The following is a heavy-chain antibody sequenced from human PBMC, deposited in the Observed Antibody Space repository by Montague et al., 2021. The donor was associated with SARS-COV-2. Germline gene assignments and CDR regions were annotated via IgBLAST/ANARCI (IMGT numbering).Heavy chain of an antibody. CDR1: GGSIRSSDNY. Sequence: TLSLTCTVSGGSIRSSDNYWSWIRQHPRKGLEWIGYIYSSGTTYYNPSLRSRVTISVDTSKKQFSLKLSSVTAADTAVYYCARVSGCSNTNCYASSPFDSWGQGTLVAVSS. CDR3: ARVSGCSNTNCYASSPFDS. D-gene: IGHD2-2*01. V-gene: IGHV4-31*03. J-gene: IGHJ4*02. CDR2: IYSSGTT.